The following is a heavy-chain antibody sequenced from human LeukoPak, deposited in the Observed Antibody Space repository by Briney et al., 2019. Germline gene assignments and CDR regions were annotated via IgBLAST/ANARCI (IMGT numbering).Heavy chain of an antibody. J-gene: IGHJ4*02. CDR2: INHSGST. Sequence: SETLSLTCAVYGGSFSGYHWSWIRQPPGKGREWTGEINHSGSTNYTPSLKSRVTISVDTSKNQFSLKLSSVTAADTAVYYCARVSSSWYSPFDYWGQGTLVTVSS. CDR1: GGSFSGYH. V-gene: IGHV4-34*01. CDR3: ARVSSSWYSPFDY. D-gene: IGHD6-13*01.